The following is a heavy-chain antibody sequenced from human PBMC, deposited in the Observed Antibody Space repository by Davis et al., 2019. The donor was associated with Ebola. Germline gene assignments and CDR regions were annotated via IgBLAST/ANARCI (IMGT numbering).Heavy chain of an antibody. CDR2: ISYDGSNK. V-gene: IGHV3-33*05. J-gene: IGHJ4*02. CDR3: ARGQYDYIWGSYRPYYFDY. Sequence: GESLKISCAASGFTFSSYGMHWVRQAPGKGLEWVAVISYDGSNKYYADSVKGRFTISRDNSKNTLYLQMNSLRAEDTAVYYCARGQYDYIWGSYRPYYFDYWGQGTLVTVSS. CDR1: GFTFSSYG. D-gene: IGHD3-16*02.